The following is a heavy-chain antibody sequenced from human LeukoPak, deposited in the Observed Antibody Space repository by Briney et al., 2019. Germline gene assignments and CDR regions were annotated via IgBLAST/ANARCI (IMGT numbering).Heavy chain of an antibody. D-gene: IGHD2-2*01. V-gene: IGHV1-2*06. CDR1: GYTFTGYY. Sequence: GASVKVSCKASGYTFTGYYMHWVRQAPGQGLEWMGRINPNSGGTNYAQKFQGRVTMTRDTSISTAYMELSRLRSDDTAVYYCASSSNIPYYYYYGMDVWGQGTTVTVSS. J-gene: IGHJ6*02. CDR2: INPNSGGT. CDR3: ASSSNIPYYYYYGMDV.